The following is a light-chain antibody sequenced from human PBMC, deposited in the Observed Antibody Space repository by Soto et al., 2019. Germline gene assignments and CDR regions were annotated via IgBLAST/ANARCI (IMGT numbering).Light chain of an antibody. CDR3: QQYDNLPPFT. J-gene: IGKJ3*01. V-gene: IGKV1-33*01. CDR2: DAS. Sequence: DIQMTQSPSSLSASVGDRVTITCQASQDISNYLNWYHQKPGKAPKLLIYDASNLETGVPSRFSVSGSGTDFTFTISSLQPEDIATYYCQQYDNLPPFTFGPGTKVDIK. CDR1: QDISNY.